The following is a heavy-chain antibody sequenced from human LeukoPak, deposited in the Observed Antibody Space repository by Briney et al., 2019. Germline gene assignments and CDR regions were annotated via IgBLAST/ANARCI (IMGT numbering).Heavy chain of an antibody. J-gene: IGHJ4*02. CDR2: INPSGGST. D-gene: IGHD6-19*01. V-gene: IGHV1-46*01. Sequence: ASVKVSCKASGYTLTSYYMHWVRQAPGQGLEWMGIINPSGGSTSYAQKFQGRVTMTRDMSTSTVYMELSSLRSEDTAVYYCARSSSGWYFDYWGQGTLVTVSS. CDR1: GYTLTSYY. CDR3: ARSSSGWYFDY.